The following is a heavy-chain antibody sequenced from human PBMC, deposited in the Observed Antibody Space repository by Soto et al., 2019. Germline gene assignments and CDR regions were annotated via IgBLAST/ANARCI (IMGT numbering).Heavy chain of an antibody. CDR3: ARGHCDRTNCYNWDNWFDP. D-gene: IGHD1-1*01. V-gene: IGHV1-2*02. CDR1: GHTSIGYQ. CDR2: IISNGLGT. Sequence: GASVKVSCKASGHTSIGYQIHWVRQAPGQGLEWMGGIISNGLGTTYAQTFQGRISMTRDTARFTAYMELRGLTFEDTAVYYCARGHCDRTNCYNWDNWFDPWGQGTLVTVSS. J-gene: IGHJ5*02.